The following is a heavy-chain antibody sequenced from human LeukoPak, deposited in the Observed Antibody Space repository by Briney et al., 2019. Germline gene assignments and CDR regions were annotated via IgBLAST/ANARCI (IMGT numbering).Heavy chain of an antibody. J-gene: IGHJ4*02. V-gene: IGHV3-13*04. Sequence: GGSLRLSCAASGFTFSICDMHWVRQPTGKGLEWVSCTDTGGDKDYAGSVKGRFTISRENVKNSLYLQMKTLRAGVTAVYYCARGSYGDYNGEDFNYWGQGTLVTVSS. CDR2: TDTGGDK. D-gene: IGHD4-17*01. CDR1: GFTFSICD. CDR3: ARGSYGDYNGEDFNY.